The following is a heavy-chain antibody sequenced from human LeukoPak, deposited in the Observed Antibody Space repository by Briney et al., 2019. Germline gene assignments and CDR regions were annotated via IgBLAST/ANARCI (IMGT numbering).Heavy chain of an antibody. D-gene: IGHD6-19*01. CDR1: GFIFNDYG. CDR3: AKDPSSGYSTGSFHH. Sequence: GGSLRLSCAASGFIFNDYGIHWVRQAPGKGLEWVSFIRFDATNRYYVDSVKGRFTISRDNSKNTVYLLMNSLRVEDTAVYYCAKDPSSGYSTGSFHHWGQGTLVTVSS. V-gene: IGHV3-30*02. J-gene: IGHJ4*02. CDR2: IRFDATNR.